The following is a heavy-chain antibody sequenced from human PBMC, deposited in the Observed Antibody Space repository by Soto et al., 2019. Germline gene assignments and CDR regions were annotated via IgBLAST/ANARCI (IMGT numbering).Heavy chain of an antibody. V-gene: IGHV3-74*01. J-gene: IGHJ5*02. Sequence: GGSLRLSCAASGFTFSGYWMHWVRQAPGKGLVWVSRINPDGSRTNYADPVKGRFTISRDNAKNTVYLQMNSVTAEDTAVYYCARRAHRITIFASRHNWFDPWGQGTLVTVS. CDR2: INPDGSRT. CDR1: GFTFSGYW. CDR3: ARRAHRITIFASRHNWFDP. D-gene: IGHD3-3*01.